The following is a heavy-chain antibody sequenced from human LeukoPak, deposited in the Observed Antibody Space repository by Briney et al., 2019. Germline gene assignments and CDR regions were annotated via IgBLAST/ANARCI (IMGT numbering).Heavy chain of an antibody. CDR2: IKGDGSVT. Sequence: PGGSLRLSCAAASGFSFSASWMKWVRQAPGKGLEWVASIKGDGSVTRYVDSVKGRFTISRDNAKNPLFLQMNGLRAEDTAVYYCARDSGYGTYDDWGQGTLVTVSS. J-gene: IGHJ4*02. V-gene: IGHV3-7*01. CDR1: GFSFSASW. D-gene: IGHD6-25*01. CDR3: ARDSGYGTYDD.